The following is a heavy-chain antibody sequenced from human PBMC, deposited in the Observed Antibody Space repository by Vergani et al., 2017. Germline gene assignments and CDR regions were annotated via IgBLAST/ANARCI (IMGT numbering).Heavy chain of an antibody. CDR2: IIPIFGTA. Sequence: QVHLVQSGSEVKKPGSSVKVSCNASRGTFSSYAISWVRQAPGQGLEWIGRIIPIFGTANYAQKFQGRVTITADESTSTAYMELSSLRSEDTAVYYCARDQGGSSGFLEYFQHWGQGTLVTVSS. CDR3: ARDQGGSSGFLEYFQH. J-gene: IGHJ1*01. V-gene: IGHV1-69*13. CDR1: RGTFSSYA. D-gene: IGHD3-22*01.